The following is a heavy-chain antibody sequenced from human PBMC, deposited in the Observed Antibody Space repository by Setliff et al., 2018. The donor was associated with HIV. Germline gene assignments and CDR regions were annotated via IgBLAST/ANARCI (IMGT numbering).Heavy chain of an antibody. CDR3: ARHVARFDYDTGGYYVSHFDY. V-gene: IGHV4-59*01. D-gene: IGHD3-22*01. CDR1: GYSFTSYW. Sequence: ESLKISCKGSGYSFTSYWIGWVRQMPGKGLEWIGYISYTGTTKYNPSLKSRVTISVDTSKNQFSVRLSSVSAADTAVYFCARHVARFDYDTGGYYVSHFDYWGQGTQVTVSS. CDR2: ISYTGTT. J-gene: IGHJ4*02.